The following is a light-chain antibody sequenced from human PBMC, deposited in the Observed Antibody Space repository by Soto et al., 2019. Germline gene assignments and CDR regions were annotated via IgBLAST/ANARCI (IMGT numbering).Light chain of an antibody. V-gene: IGKV3-20*01. J-gene: IGKJ4*01. Sequence: EIVLTQSPGTLSLSPGERATLSCRASQSVSSSYLVWYQQKPGQAPRLLIYGASSRATGIPDRFSGSGSGTDFTITISRLEPEDVAVYYCQQYGSSPRVTFGGGTKVEIK. CDR2: GAS. CDR1: QSVSSSY. CDR3: QQYGSSPRVT.